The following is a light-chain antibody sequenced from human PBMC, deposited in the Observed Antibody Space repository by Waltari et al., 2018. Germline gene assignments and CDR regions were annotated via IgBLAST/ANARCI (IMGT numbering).Light chain of an antibody. CDR2: GTS. CDR1: QSVSRA. Sequence: EIVLTQSRGTLSLSPGERATLSCRASQSVSRALAWYQQKPGQAPRLLIYGTSNRATGIPDRFSGSGSGTDFSLTISRLEPEDVAVYFCQHYVRLPATFGQGTKVEIK. V-gene: IGKV3-20*01. J-gene: IGKJ1*01. CDR3: QHYVRLPAT.